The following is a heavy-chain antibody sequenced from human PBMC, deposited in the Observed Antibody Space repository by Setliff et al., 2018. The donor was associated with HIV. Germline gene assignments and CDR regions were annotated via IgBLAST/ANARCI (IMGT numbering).Heavy chain of an antibody. V-gene: IGHV1-2*02. Sequence: ASVKVSCKASGYTFTDYFMHWVRQAPGQGLEWMGWISPNNGDTNIPQTFQGRVTMTRDTSINTAYMEFSSLRSDDTAVYYCARAPYVSGSFGWFDPWGQGTLVTVSS. CDR1: GYTFTDYF. CDR2: ISPNNGDT. CDR3: ARAPYVSGSFGWFDP. J-gene: IGHJ5*02. D-gene: IGHD3-10*01.